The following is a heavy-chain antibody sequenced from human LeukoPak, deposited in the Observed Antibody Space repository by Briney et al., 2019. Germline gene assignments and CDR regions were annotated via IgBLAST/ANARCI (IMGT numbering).Heavy chain of an antibody. CDR3: ARVGGSGSYFDY. Sequence: SQTLSLTCAVSGASISRGTFSWSWIRQPPGKGLEWIGYMYHSGTTSYNPSLRSRVTLSVDRSKNQFSLRLSSVTAADTAVYYCARVGGSGSYFDYWGQGTLVTVSS. CDR2: MYHSGTT. J-gene: IGHJ4*02. CDR1: GASISRGTFS. D-gene: IGHD3-10*01. V-gene: IGHV4-30-2*01.